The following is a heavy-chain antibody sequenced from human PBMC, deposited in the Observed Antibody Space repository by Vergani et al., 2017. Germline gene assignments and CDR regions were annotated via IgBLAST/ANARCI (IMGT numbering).Heavy chain of an antibody. CDR2: IGTAGDT. CDR3: ARGGVAGTCDY. V-gene: IGHV3-13*04. D-gene: IGHD6-19*01. CDR1: GFTFSSYD. J-gene: IGHJ4*02. Sequence: EVQLVESGGGLVQPGGSLRLSCAASGFTFSSYDMNWVRQATGKGLEWVSAIGTAGDTYYPGSVKGRFTISRENAKNSLYLQMNSLSAGDTAVYYCARGGVAGTCDYWGQGTLVTVSS.